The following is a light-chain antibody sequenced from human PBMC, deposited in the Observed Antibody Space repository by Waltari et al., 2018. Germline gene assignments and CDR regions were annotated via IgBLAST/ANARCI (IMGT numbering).Light chain of an antibody. Sequence: DIVMTQSPDSLAVSLGERATINCKSSQSVLHSSNNRNYLAWYQQKPGQPPKLLISWASTRESGFPDRFSGSGYATDFTLTISGLQAEGVAVYYCQQYYSTPPTFGGGTKVEIK. V-gene: IGKV4-1*01. CDR3: QQYYSTPPT. CDR1: QSVLHSSNNRNY. J-gene: IGKJ4*01. CDR2: WAS.